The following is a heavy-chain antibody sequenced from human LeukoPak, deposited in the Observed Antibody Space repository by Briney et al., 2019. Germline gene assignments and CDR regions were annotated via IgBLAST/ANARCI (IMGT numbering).Heavy chain of an antibody. Sequence: KSSETVSLTCAVCGGSFSGYYWSWIRQPPGKGLEWIGEINHSGSTNYNPSLKSRVTLSVDTSKNQFSLRLTSVTAADTAVYYCARGDYYNGGGRNWFDPWGQGIVDPVSS. CDR3: ARGDYYNGGGRNWFDP. CDR2: INHSGST. CDR1: GGSFSGYY. V-gene: IGHV4-34*01. D-gene: IGHD3-16*01. J-gene: IGHJ5*02.